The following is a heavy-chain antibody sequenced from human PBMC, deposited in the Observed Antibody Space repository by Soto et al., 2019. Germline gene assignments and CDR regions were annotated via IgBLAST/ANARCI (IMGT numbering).Heavy chain of an antibody. Sequence: EVQLLESGGGLVQPGGSLGLSCAASGFTFSSYAMSWVRQAPGKGLEWVSAFSGSGGSTYYADSVKGRFTISRDNSKNTLYLQMNSLRAEDTAVYYCARREVWFGDYYGMDVWGQGTTVTVSS. J-gene: IGHJ6*02. V-gene: IGHV3-23*01. D-gene: IGHD3-10*01. CDR1: GFTFSSYA. CDR3: ARREVWFGDYYGMDV. CDR2: FSGSGGST.